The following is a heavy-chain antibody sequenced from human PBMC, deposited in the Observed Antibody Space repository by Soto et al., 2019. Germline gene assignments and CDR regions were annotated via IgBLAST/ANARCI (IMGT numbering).Heavy chain of an antibody. D-gene: IGHD2-21*02. Sequence: PGESLRFSCAASAFTFSSYSMSWVGQTPGKGGGWVSSISSSSSYIYYADSVKGRFTISRDNAKDSLYLQMNSLRAEDTAVYYCARGLPRHIVVVTAIPNYYYGMDVWGQGTTVTGS. J-gene: IGHJ6*02. CDR3: ARGLPRHIVVVTAIPNYYYGMDV. CDR1: AFTFSSYS. V-gene: IGHV3-21*01. CDR2: ISSSSSYI.